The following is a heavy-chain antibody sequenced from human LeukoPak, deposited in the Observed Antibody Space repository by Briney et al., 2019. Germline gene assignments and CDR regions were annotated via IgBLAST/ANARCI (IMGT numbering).Heavy chain of an antibody. CDR2: IYYSGST. D-gene: IGHD5-24*01. V-gene: IGHV4-39*01. Sequence: KPSETLSLTCTVSGGSISSRSYYWGWVRQPPGKGLEWIGNIYYSGSTYYNPSLKSRVTIFVDTSKNQFSLKLTSVTAADTAVYYCARLKTATINTHFXNWGQGTLVTVPS. CDR1: GGSISSRSYY. J-gene: IGHJ4*02. CDR3: ARLKTATINTHFXN.